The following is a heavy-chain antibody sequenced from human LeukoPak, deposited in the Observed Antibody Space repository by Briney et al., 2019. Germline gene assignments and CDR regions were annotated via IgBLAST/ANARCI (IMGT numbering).Heavy chain of an antibody. D-gene: IGHD1-7*01. Sequence: SVKVSCKASGGTFSSYAISWVRQAPGQGLEWMGGIIPIFGTANYAQKFQGRVTITTDESMSTAYMELSSLRSEDTAVYYCARGGGLELPKNYYYMDVWGKGTTVTVSS. CDR2: IIPIFGTA. J-gene: IGHJ6*03. CDR1: GGTFSSYA. CDR3: ARGGGLELPKNYYYMDV. V-gene: IGHV1-69*05.